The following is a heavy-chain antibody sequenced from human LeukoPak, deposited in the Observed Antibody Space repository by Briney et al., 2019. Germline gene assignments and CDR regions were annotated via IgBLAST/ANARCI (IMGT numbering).Heavy chain of an antibody. CDR1: GFTVSSNN. D-gene: IGHD2/OR15-2a*01. CDR2: IYSGGNT. V-gene: IGHV3-66*01. CDR3: ARDTENSTYGWGAFDI. J-gene: IGHJ3*02. Sequence: PGGSLRLSRAASGFTVSSNNMNWVRPAPGKGLEWVSGIYSGGNTYYADSVKDRFTISRDNSKNTLYLQMSGLRTEDTAVYYCARDTENSTYGWGAFDIWGQGTMVTVSS.